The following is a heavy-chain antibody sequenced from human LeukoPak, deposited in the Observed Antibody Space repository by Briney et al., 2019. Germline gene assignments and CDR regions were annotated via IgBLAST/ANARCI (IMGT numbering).Heavy chain of an antibody. J-gene: IGHJ5*02. Sequence: ASVKVSCKASGYTFSSYYIHWVRQAPGQGLEWMGWISAYNGNTNYAQKLQGRVTMTTDTSTSTAYMELRSLRSDDTAVYYCARARLLRYYDWLLYHSNWFDPWGQGTLVTVSS. CDR3: ARARLLRYYDWLLYHSNWFDP. CDR1: GYTFSSYY. CDR2: ISAYNGNT. D-gene: IGHD3-9*01. V-gene: IGHV1-18*04.